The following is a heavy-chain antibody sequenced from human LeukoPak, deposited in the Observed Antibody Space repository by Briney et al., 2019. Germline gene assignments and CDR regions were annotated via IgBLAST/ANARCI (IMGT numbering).Heavy chain of an antibody. CDR2: ISYDGSNK. J-gene: IGHJ5*02. CDR3: AKVTIFGVVIIEEVPGWFDP. Sequence: GGSLRLSCAASGFTFSSYAMHWVRQAPGKGLEWVAVISYDGSNKYYADSVKGRFTISRDNSKNTLYLQMNSLRAEDTAVYYCAKVTIFGVVIIEEVPGWFDPWGQGTLVTVSS. CDR1: GFTFSSYA. D-gene: IGHD3-3*01. V-gene: IGHV3-30*07.